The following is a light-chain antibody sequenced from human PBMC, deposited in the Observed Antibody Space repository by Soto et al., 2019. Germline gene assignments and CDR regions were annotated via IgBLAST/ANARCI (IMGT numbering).Light chain of an antibody. V-gene: IGKV1-8*01. Sequence: IRMTQSPSSFSGSTGDRVTITCRASQGISSYLAWYQQKPGKAPKLLIYAAYTLQSGVPSRFRGSGSGTDFTHTISCLQSEDFATYYCQQYYSYPAITCGQGTRLEIK. CDR1: QGISSY. CDR3: QQYYSYPAIT. CDR2: AAY. J-gene: IGKJ5*01.